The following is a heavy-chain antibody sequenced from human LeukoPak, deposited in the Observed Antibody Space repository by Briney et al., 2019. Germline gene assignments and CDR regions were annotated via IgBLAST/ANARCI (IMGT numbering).Heavy chain of an antibody. CDR1: GFTFSDYY. CDR2: ISSSGSTI. V-gene: IGHV3-11*04. J-gene: IGHJ4*02. Sequence: GGSLRLSCAASGFTFSDYYMSWIRQAPGKGLEWVSYISSSGSTIYYADSVKGRFTISRDNAKNSLYLQMNSLRAEDTAVYYCAREAHGFLEWLLAFDYWGQGTLVTVSS. D-gene: IGHD3-3*01. CDR3: AREAHGFLEWLLAFDY.